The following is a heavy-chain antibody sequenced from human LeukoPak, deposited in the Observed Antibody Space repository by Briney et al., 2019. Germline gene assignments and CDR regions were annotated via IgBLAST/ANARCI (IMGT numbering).Heavy chain of an antibody. V-gene: IGHV3-21*01. J-gene: IGHJ4*02. CDR2: ISSSSSYI. CDR1: GFTFSYHW. Sequence: GGSLRLSCAASGFTFSYHWMSWVRQAPGKGLEWVSSISSSSSYIYYADSVKGRFTISRDNAKNSLYLQMNSLRAEDTAVYYCARQLNSLAVGDYWGQGTLVTVSS. CDR3: ARQLNSLAVGDY. D-gene: IGHD6-19*01.